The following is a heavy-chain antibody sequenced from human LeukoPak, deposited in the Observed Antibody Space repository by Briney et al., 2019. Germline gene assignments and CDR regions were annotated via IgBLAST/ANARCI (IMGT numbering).Heavy chain of an antibody. V-gene: IGHV3-21*04. J-gene: IGHJ4*02. CDR2: ISSSSSYI. CDR3: AISSGVRGVIITTYYFDY. CDR1: GFTFSSYS. Sequence: GGSLRLSCAASGFTFSSYSMNWVRQAPGKGLEWVSSISSSSSYIYYADSVKGRFTISRDNAKNSLYLQMNSLRAEDTALYYCAISSGVRGVIITTYYFDYWGQGTLVTVSS. D-gene: IGHD3-10*01.